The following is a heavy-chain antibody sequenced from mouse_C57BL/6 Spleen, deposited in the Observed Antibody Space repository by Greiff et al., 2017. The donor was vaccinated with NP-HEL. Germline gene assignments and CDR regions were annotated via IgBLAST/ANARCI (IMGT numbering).Heavy chain of an antibody. V-gene: IGHV1-54*01. J-gene: IGHJ2*01. CDR1: GYAFTHYL. Sequence: VQLQQSGAELVRPGTSVKVSCKASGYAFTHYLIEWVKQRPGQGLEWIGVINPGSGGTNYNEKFKGKATLTADKSSSTAYMQLSSLTSEDSAVYFCARRRDGYYGYWGQGTTLTVSS. CDR2: INPGSGGT. D-gene: IGHD2-3*01. CDR3: ARRRDGYYGY.